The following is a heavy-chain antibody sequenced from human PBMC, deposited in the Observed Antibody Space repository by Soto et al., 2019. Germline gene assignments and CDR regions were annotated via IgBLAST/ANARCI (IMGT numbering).Heavy chain of an antibody. J-gene: IGHJ4*02. CDR3: AKDIKFGGYGDNPTTFDY. Sequence: EVQLVESGGGLVQPGRSLRLSCAASGFTFDDYAMHWVRQAPGKGLEGVSGISWNSGSIGYADSVKGRFTISRDNAKNSLYLQMNSLRAEDTALYYCAKDIKFGGYGDNPTTFDYWGQGTLVTVSS. V-gene: IGHV3-9*01. CDR1: GFTFDDYA. CDR2: ISWNSGSI. D-gene: IGHD4-17*01.